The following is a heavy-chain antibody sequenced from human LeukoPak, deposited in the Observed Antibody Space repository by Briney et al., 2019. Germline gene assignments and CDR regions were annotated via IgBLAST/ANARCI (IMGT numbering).Heavy chain of an antibody. Sequence: PGGSLRLSCAASGFTFSGSPMHWVRQASGKGLEWVGRIRSKANSYATAYAASVKGRFTISRDDSKNTAYLQMNSLKTEDTAVYYCTRSVAGTGDFDYWGQGTLVTVSS. CDR2: IRSKANSYAT. CDR3: TRSVAGTGDFDY. CDR1: GFTFSGSP. D-gene: IGHD6-19*01. J-gene: IGHJ4*02. V-gene: IGHV3-73*01.